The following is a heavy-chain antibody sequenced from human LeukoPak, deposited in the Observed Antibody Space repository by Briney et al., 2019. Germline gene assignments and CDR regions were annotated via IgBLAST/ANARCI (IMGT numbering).Heavy chain of an antibody. CDR3: AKEASGHISDYIDY. Sequence: GGSLRLSCAASRFTFSGYAMSWVRQAPGKGLEWVSAITGSGSNTYYADSVKGRFTISRDNSKNTLFLQMNSLRADDTAVYYCAKEASGHISDYIDYWGQGTLVTVSS. D-gene: IGHD5-12*01. V-gene: IGHV3-23*01. J-gene: IGHJ4*02. CDR2: ITGSGSNT. CDR1: RFTFSGYA.